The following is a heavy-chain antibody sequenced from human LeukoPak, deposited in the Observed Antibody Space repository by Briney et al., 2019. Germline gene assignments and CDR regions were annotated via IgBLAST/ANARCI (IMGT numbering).Heavy chain of an antibody. CDR1: GYTFTSYY. D-gene: IGHD3-10*01. CDR2: INPSGGST. Sequence: ATVKVSCKASGYTFTSYYMHWVRQAPGQGLEWMGIINPSGGSTSYAQKFQSRVTMTRDTSTSTVYMELSSLRSEDTAVYYCAREGSYYYGSGSYYGDWGQGTLVTVSS. J-gene: IGHJ4*02. CDR3: AREGSYYYGSGSYYGD. V-gene: IGHV1-46*01.